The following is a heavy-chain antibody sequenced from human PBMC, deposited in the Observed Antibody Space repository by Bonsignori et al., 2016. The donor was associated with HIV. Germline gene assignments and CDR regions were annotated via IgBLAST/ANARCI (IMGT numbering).Heavy chain of an antibody. D-gene: IGHD3-9*01. J-gene: IGHJ4*02. Sequence: QVQLVQSGAEVKKPGSSVKVSCKAPGGPFRTFGVSWVRQAPGQGLEWMGGIMPVMAITNYAQKFQDRLTITADASTSTVYMELRGLRSGDKAVYYCARDLGRLFSYWGQGTPVTVSS. CDR3: ARDLGRLFSY. CDR2: IMPVMAIT. CDR1: GGPFRTFG. V-gene: IGHV1-69*01.